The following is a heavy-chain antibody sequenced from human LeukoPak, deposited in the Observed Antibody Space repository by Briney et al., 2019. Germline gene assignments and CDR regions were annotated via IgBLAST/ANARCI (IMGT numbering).Heavy chain of an antibody. CDR1: GFTFSSYS. CDR2: ISSSSSYI. J-gene: IGHJ6*03. Sequence: GGSLRLSCAASGFTFSSYSMNWVRQAPGKGLEWVSSISSSSSYIYYADSVKGRFTISRDNAKNSLYLQMNSLRAEDTAVYYCARDGIWNYDPFYYYYYYYMDVWGKGTTVTVSS. CDR3: ARDGIWNYDPFYYYYYYYMDV. D-gene: IGHD1-7*01. V-gene: IGHV3-21*01.